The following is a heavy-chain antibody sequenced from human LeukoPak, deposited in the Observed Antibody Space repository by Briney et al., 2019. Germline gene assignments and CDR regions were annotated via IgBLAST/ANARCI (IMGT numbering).Heavy chain of an antibody. CDR3: ARGPPIYYYDSSGYFPTDY. CDR2: IIPIFGTA. V-gene: IGHV1-69*13. D-gene: IGHD3-22*01. Sequence: SVKVSCKASGGTFSSYAISWVRQAPGQGLGWMGGIIPIFGTANYAQKFQGRVTITADESTSTAYMELSSLRSEDTAVYYCARGPPIYYYDSSGYFPTDYWGQGTLVTVSS. J-gene: IGHJ4*02. CDR1: GGTFSSYA.